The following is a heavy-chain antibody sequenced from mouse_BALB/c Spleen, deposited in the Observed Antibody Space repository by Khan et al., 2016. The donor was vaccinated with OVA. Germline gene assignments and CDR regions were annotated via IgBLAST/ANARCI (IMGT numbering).Heavy chain of an antibody. Sequence: VQLQQSGAELAKPGASVKMSCKASGYTFTAYWIHWVKQRPGQGLEWIGYLDPSTGYTEYNQKFKDKATLTTAKSSSTAYMQLRSLTSEDSSFYYCARRGVYGIFAYWGQGTLVTVSA. CDR1: GYTFTAYW. CDR2: LDPSTGYT. CDR3: ARRGVYGIFAY. J-gene: IGHJ3*01. D-gene: IGHD2-1*01. V-gene: IGHV1-7*01.